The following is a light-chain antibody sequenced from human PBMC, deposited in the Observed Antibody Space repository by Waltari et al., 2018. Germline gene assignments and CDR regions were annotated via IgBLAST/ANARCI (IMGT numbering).Light chain of an antibody. V-gene: IGKV3-15*01. J-gene: IGKJ4*01. Sequence: EIVLTQSLATLSVSPGERVTLSCRASQTVSTRLAWYQKKSGQAPKVLIFDASTRATGIPATFTGSGSGTEFTLTISSLQSEDFAVYYCQQYKEWPLTFGGGTKVEIK. CDR2: DAS. CDR3: QQYKEWPLT. CDR1: QTVSTR.